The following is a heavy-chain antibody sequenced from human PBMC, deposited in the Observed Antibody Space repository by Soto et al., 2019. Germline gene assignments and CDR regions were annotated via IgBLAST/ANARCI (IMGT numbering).Heavy chain of an antibody. V-gene: IGHV3-33*01. CDR1: GFTFSSYG. CDR2: IWYDGSNK. J-gene: IGHJ6*03. CDR3: ARDPGTTGTTNYYYYMDV. D-gene: IGHD1-1*01. Sequence: GGSLKLSCAASGFTFSSYGMHWVRQAPGKGLEWVAVIWYDGSNKYYADSVKGRFTISRDNSKNTLYLQMNSLRAEDTAVYYCARDPGTTGTTNYYYYMDVWGKGTTVTVSS.